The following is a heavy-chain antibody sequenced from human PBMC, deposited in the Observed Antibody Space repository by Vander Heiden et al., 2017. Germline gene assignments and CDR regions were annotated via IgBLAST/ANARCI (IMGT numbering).Heavy chain of an antibody. Sequence: EVQLVESGGGLVQPGRSLRLSCAASGFTFDDYAMHWVRQAPGKGLAWVSGISWNSGSIGYADSVKGRFTISRDNAKNSLYLQMNSLRAEDTALYYCAKGYCSGGSCYPIDYWGQGTLVTVSS. J-gene: IGHJ4*02. D-gene: IGHD2-15*01. CDR2: ISWNSGSI. CDR1: GFTFDDYA. V-gene: IGHV3-9*01. CDR3: AKGYCSGGSCYPIDY.